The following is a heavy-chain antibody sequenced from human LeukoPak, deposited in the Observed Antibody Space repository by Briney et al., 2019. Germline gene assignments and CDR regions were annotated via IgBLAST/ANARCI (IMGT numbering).Heavy chain of an antibody. CDR1: GFTFSSYA. Sequence: GGSLRLSCAASGFTFSSYAMSWVRQAPGKGLEWVPAISGSGGSTYYADSVKGRFTISRDNSKNTLYLQMNSLRAEDTAVYYCAKDYYYDSSGYWGQGTLVTVSS. CDR3: AKDYYYDSSGY. J-gene: IGHJ4*02. CDR2: ISGSGGST. V-gene: IGHV3-23*01. D-gene: IGHD3-22*01.